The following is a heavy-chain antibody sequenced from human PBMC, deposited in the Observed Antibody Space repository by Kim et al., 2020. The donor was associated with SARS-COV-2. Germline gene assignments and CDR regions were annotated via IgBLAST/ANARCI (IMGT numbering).Heavy chain of an antibody. CDR3: ARERGGGRSEDYYFDS. CDR2: IYHSGST. J-gene: IGHJ4*02. CDR1: GGSIRSHF. Sequence: SETLSLTCTVSGGSIRSHFWSWIRQSPGKGLEWIAYIYHSGSTNYNPSLKSRVTISADTSKNQLSLKLSSVTAADTAIYYCARERGGGRSEDYYFDSWGQGTLVTVSS. D-gene: IGHD3-16*01. V-gene: IGHV4-59*11.